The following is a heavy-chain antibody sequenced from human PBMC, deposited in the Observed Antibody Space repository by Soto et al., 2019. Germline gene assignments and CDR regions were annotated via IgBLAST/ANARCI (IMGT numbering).Heavy chain of an antibody. V-gene: IGHV5-10-1*01. CDR2: IDPSDSYT. CDR3: ERSPVGGNSRFVY. Sequence: EVQLVHSGAEVKKPGEYLRISCKGSGYSFTSYLISWVRQMPGKGLELMGRIDPSDSYTNYSPSFQGHATTSADKSISTAYLQWSSLKAADTAMYYCERSPVGGNSRFVYCGQGILVTVSS. D-gene: IGHD1-26*01. CDR1: GYSFTSYL. J-gene: IGHJ4*02.